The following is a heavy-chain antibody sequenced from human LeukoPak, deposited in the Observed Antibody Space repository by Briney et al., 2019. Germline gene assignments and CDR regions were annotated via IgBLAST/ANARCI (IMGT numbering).Heavy chain of an antibody. CDR3: ARGDDYGGPTTGY. CDR2: ISSSSSYI. V-gene: IGHV3-21*01. CDR1: GFTFSSYS. Sequence: PGGSLRLSCAASGFTFSSYSMNWVRQAPGKGLEWVSSISSSSSYIYYADSVKGRFTISRDNAKNSLYLQMNSLRAEDTAVYYCARGDDYGGPTTGYWGQGTLVTVSS. D-gene: IGHD4-23*01. J-gene: IGHJ4*02.